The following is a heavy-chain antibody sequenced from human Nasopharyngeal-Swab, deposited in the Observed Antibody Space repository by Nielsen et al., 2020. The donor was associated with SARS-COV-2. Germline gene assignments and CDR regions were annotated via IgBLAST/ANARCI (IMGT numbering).Heavy chain of an antibody. D-gene: IGHD5-18*01. CDR1: GFTLSSNY. CDR2: IYSGGST. Sequence: GESLKTPCAASGFTLSSNYMSWVRQAPGKGLEWVSVIYSGGSTYYADSVKGRFTISRDNSKNTLYLQMNSLRAEDTAVYYCAGGPRIQLWSIDYWGQGTLVTVSS. CDR3: AGGPRIQLWSIDY. J-gene: IGHJ4*02. V-gene: IGHV3-66*01.